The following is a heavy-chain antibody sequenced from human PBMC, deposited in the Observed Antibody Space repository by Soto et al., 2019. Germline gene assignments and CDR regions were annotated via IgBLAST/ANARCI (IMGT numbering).Heavy chain of an antibody. V-gene: IGHV4-34*12. CDR1: GGSFSGYY. CDR2: IFHGGST. CDR3: ARPHYDSNTFYFYFDY. J-gene: IGHJ4*02. Sequence: PSETLSLTCAVYGGSFSGYYWSWIRQPPGKGLEWIGEIFHGGSTNYSPSLKSRVTILVDTSKKQFSLELSSVTAADTAVYYCARPHYDSNTFYFYFDYWSRGKLVTVSS. D-gene: IGHD3-22*01.